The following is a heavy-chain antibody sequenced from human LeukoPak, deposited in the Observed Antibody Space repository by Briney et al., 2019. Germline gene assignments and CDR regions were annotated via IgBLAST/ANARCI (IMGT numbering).Heavy chain of an antibody. CDR3: VRDRGIASTGGYGMDV. CDR1: GFTFSSYA. CDR2: IHSGGIT. Sequence: GGSLRLSCAASGFTFSSYAMHWVRQAPGTGLEWVSIIHSGGITHYADSVKGRFTISRDNSKNTLYLQMNSLRAEDTAVYYCVRDRGIASTGGYGMDVWGQGTTVTVSS. V-gene: IGHV3-53*01. J-gene: IGHJ6*02. D-gene: IGHD6-13*01.